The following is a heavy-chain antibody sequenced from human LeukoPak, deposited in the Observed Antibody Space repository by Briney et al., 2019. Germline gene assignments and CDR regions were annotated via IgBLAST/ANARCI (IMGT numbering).Heavy chain of an antibody. CDR1: GFTFSSYG. J-gene: IGHJ4*02. CDR3: AKDSGTNFDY. Sequence: GGSLRLSCAASGFTFSSYGTHWVRQAPGKGLEWVAVIWYDGSDKYYADSVKGRFTISRDNSKNTLYPQMNSLRAEDTAVYYCAKDSGTNFDYWGQGTLVTVSS. CDR2: IWYDGSDK. V-gene: IGHV3-30*02. D-gene: IGHD1-26*01.